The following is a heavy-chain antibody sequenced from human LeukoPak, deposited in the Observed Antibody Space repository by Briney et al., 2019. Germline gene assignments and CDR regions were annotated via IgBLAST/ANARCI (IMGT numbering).Heavy chain of an antibody. CDR2: VWSDGSNR. D-gene: IGHD1-14*01. CDR1: GFTFNTYG. J-gene: IGHJ4*02. CDR3: AKSNTESQTTVGN. Sequence: PGGSLRLSCAASGFTFNTYGMHWVRQAPGKGLEWIAVVWSDGSNRFYADSVEGRFTISRDNSKNTLYLQMNSLRAEDTAVYYCAKSNTESQTTVGNWAQGTLVSVSS. V-gene: IGHV3-33*06.